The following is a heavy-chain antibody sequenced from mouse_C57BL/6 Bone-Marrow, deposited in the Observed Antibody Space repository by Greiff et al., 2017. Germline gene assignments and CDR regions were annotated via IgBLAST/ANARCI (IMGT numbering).Heavy chain of an antibody. CDR1: GYTFTSYD. J-gene: IGHJ1*03. CDR2: IYPRDGST. CDR3: ARLEFDGSSGDWYFDV. Sequence: QVQLKESGPELVKPGASVKLSCKASGYTFTSYDINWVKQRPGQGLEWIGWIYPRDGSTKYNEKFKGKATLTVDTSSSTAYMGLHSLTSEASAVSFCARLEFDGSSGDWYFDVWGTGTTVTVSS. D-gene: IGHD1-1*01. V-gene: IGHV1-85*01.